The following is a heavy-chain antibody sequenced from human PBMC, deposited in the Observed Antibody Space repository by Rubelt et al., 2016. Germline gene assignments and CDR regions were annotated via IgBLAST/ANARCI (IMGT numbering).Heavy chain of an antibody. CDR3: ARELQEYGDYEVSPYGMDV. D-gene: IGHD4-17*01. J-gene: IGHJ6*02. Sequence: KLQGRVTMTRDTSTSTVYMELSSLRSEDTAVYYCARELQEYGDYEVSPYGMDVWGQGTTVTVSS. V-gene: IGHV1-46*01.